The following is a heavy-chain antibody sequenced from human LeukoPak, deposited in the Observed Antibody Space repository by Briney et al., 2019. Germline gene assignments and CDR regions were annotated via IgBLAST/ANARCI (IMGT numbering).Heavy chain of an antibody. Sequence: SETLSLTCTVSGASVSSASYWTWIRQPPGKGVEWIAHIYNGVNTNYNPSLKSRVSISVDTSKNQFSLRLNSVTAADTAVYYCARSRAFNSGAFDPWGQGSLVTVSS. D-gene: IGHD1-26*01. CDR3: ARSRAFNSGAFDP. CDR2: IYNGVNT. V-gene: IGHV4-61*01. CDR1: GASVSSASY. J-gene: IGHJ5*02.